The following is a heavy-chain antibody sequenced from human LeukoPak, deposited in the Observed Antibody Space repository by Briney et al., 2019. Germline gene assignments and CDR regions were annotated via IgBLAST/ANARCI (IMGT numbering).Heavy chain of an antibody. CDR2: ISSSSSYI. D-gene: IGHD2-2*01. CDR3: ARHSSSTSWLIDY. CDR1: GFTFSSYS. J-gene: IGHJ4*02. V-gene: IGHV3-21*01. Sequence: GGSLRLSCAASGFTFSSYSMNWVRQAPGKGLEWVSSISSSSSYIYYADSVKGRFTISRDNAKNSLYLQMNSLRAEDTAVYYCARHSSSTSWLIDYWGQGTLVTVSS.